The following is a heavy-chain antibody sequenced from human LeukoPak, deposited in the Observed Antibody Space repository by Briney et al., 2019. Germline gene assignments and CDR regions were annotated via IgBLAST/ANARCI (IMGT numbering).Heavy chain of an antibody. CDR1: GFTFSSYA. CDR2: ISYDGSNK. V-gene: IGHV3-30-3*01. J-gene: IGHJ4*02. D-gene: IGHD3-22*01. Sequence: GGSLRLSCAASGFTFSSYAFHWVRQAPGKGLEWVAGISYDGSNKYYADSVKGRFTISRDNSKNTLYLQMNSLRAEDTAVYYCARDQGGYIVVIYYFDYWGQGTLVTVSS. CDR3: ARDQGGYIVVIYYFDY.